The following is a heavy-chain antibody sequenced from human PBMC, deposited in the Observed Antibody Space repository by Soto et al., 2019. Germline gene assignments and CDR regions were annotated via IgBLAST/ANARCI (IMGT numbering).Heavy chain of an antibody. CDR3: ARLQGVKSVDY. Sequence: EVQLVESGGGLVQPGGSLRLSCAASGFTFSRYAMAWVRQAPGKGLDCVSYISSTGNSIHYADSVKGRFTISRDSAKNLLYLQMNSLRDEDTAVYFCARLQGVKSVDYWGQGTLVTVSS. V-gene: IGHV3-48*02. CDR2: ISSTGNSI. CDR1: GFTFSRYA. D-gene: IGHD6-13*01. J-gene: IGHJ4*02.